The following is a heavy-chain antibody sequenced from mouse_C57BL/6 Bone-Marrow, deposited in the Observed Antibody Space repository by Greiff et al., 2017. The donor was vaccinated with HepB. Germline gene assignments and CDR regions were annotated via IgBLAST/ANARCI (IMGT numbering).Heavy chain of an antibody. CDR2: IHPNSGST. J-gene: IGHJ3*01. CDR3: ARGGITTVVARDWFAY. D-gene: IGHD1-1*01. Sequence: QVQLQQSGAELVKPGASVKLSCKASGYTFTSYWMHWVKQRPGQGLEWIGMIHPNSGSTNYNEKFKSKATLTVEKSSSTAYMQLSSLTSEDSAVYYCARGGITTVVARDWFAYWGQGTLVTVSA. CDR1: GYTFTSYW. V-gene: IGHV1-64*01.